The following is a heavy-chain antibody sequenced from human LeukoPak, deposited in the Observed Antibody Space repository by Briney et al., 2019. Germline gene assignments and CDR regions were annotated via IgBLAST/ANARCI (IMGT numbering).Heavy chain of an antibody. CDR2: INAGNGNT. V-gene: IGHV1-3*01. CDR3: ARRPNYYGDGEDY. CDR1: GYTFTSYA. J-gene: IGHJ4*02. D-gene: IGHD4-17*01. Sequence: ASVKVSCKASGYTFTSYAMHWVRQAPGQRLEWMGWINAGNGNTKYSQKFQGRVTITRDTSASTAYMELSSLRSEDTAVYYCARRPNYYGDGEDYWGQGTLVTVSS.